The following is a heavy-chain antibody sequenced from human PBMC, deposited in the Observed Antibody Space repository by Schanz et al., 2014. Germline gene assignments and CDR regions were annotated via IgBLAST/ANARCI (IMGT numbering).Heavy chain of an antibody. Sequence: EVQLLESGGGLVQPGGSLRLSCAASGFTFSIYGMSWVRQAPGKGLEWVSRMIGSGSSVFYADSVKGRFTISRDNLKNTVYLQMNSLRAGDTAVYYCAKDHPSSGWPAFDVWGQGTQVTVSS. CDR2: MIGSGSSV. CDR1: GFTFSIYG. J-gene: IGHJ4*02. D-gene: IGHD6-19*01. CDR3: AKDHPSSGWPAFDV. V-gene: IGHV3-23*01.